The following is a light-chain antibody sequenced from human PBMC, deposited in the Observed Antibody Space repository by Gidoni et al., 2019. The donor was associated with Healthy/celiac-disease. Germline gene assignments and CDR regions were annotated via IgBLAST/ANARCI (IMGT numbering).Light chain of an antibody. CDR3: QQYYSYPWT. CDR2: AAS. CDR1: HGISSY. J-gene: IGKJ1*01. Sequence: RMTQSPSSLPASTGDSVTITCRASHGISSYLAWYQQKPGKVPQLLIYAASTSQSGVPSRFSGSGSGTDFTLTISCLQSEDFATYYCQQYYSYPWTFGQGTKVEIK. V-gene: IGKV1-8*01.